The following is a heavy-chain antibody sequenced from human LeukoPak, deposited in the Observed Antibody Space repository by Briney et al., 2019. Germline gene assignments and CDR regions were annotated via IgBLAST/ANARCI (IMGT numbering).Heavy chain of an antibody. CDR3: AKDVYGDYFDY. Sequence: PWGSLRLSCAASAFTFNSYGMSWVRQAPGKGLEWVSAISGSGGSTYYADSVKGRFTISRDNSKNTLYLQMNSLGAEDTAVYYCAKDVYGDYFDYWGQGTLVTVSS. J-gene: IGHJ4*02. CDR2: ISGSGGST. V-gene: IGHV3-23*01. D-gene: IGHD3-10*02. CDR1: AFTFNSYG.